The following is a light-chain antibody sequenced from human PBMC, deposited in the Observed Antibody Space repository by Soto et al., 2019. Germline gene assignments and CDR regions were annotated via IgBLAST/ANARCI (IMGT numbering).Light chain of an antibody. J-gene: IGKJ1*01. CDR2: AAS. Sequence: DIQMTQSPSSVSASVGDRVTITCRASQAISTWLAWYQQKPGKAPKLLIYAASNLQTGVPSRFSGSGSGTDVTLTISSLQPEDFATYYCQQANSFPRTFVQGTKVEIK. CDR1: QAISTW. V-gene: IGKV1D-12*01. CDR3: QQANSFPRT.